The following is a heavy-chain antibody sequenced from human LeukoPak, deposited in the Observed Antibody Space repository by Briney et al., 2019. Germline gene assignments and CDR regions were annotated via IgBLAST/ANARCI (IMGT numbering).Heavy chain of an antibody. D-gene: IGHD2-2*01. V-gene: IGHV4-34*01. CDR1: GGSFSGYY. J-gene: IGHJ6*02. CDR2: INHSGST. Sequence: SETLSLTCAVYGGSFSGYYWSWIRQPPGKGLEWIGEINHSGSTNYNPSLKSRVTISVDTSKNQFSLKLSSVTAADTAVYYCARGSTTSPDLDIVVVPAAMRLGDQVYYYYGMDVWGQGTTVTVSS. CDR3: ARGSTTSPDLDIVVVPAAMRLGDQVYYYYGMDV.